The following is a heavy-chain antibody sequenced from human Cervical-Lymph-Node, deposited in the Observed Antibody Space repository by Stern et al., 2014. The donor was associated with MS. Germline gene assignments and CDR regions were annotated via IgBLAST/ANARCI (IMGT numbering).Heavy chain of an antibody. J-gene: IGHJ4*02. D-gene: IGHD2-15*01. CDR3: ARGRNGFGYDS. CDR1: GGPISSGTYY. Sequence: QVQLQESGPGLVKPSQTLSLTCTVSGGPISSGTYYWSWIRQPAGKGLEWIGRIYTSGSTDYTSSLKSRVTISGDMSKTNFPLRLPHVTAADTAVYYCARGRNGFGYDSWGQGTLATVSP. CDR2: IYTSGST. V-gene: IGHV4-61*02.